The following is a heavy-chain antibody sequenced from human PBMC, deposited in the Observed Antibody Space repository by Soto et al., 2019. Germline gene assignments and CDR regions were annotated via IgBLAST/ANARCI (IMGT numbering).Heavy chain of an antibody. CDR3: AREPSRGYCSGCSCYSRVIRRFAP. Sequence: ASVKVSCKASGYTFTSYGISWVRQAPGQGLEWMGWISAYNGNTNYAQKLQGRVTMTTDTSTSTAYMELRSLRSDDTAVYYCAREPSRGYCSGCSCYSRVIRRFAPWGQGTLVPVSS. J-gene: IGHJ5*02. V-gene: IGHV1-18*01. CDR2: ISAYNGNT. D-gene: IGHD2-15*01. CDR1: GYTFTSYG.